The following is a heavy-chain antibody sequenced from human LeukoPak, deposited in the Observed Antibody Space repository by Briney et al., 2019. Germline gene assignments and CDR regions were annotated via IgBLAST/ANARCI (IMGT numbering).Heavy chain of an antibody. D-gene: IGHD6-13*01. CDR3: ARGIAAAVGY. CDR2: ISSSSSTI. Sequence: GGSQRLSCAASGFTFSDYYMNWVRQAPGKGLEWVSYISSSSSTIYYADSVKGRFTISRDNAKNSLYLQMNSLRAEDTAVYYCARGIAAAVGYWGQGTLVTVSS. CDR1: GFTFSDYY. V-gene: IGHV3-11*04. J-gene: IGHJ4*02.